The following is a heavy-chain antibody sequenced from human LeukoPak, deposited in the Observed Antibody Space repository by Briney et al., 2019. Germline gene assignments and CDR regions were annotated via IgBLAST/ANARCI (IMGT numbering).Heavy chain of an antibody. D-gene: IGHD3-10*01. Sequence: GGSLRLSCVASGFTFSGYAVSWVRQAPGKGLEWVSAISASGGTTYYADSVKGRFTISRDNSKNTLCLQMSGLTAEDTAVYYCAKDRISLVRGIDCWGQGTLVAVSS. J-gene: IGHJ4*02. CDR1: GFTFSGYA. CDR3: AKDRISLVRGIDC. V-gene: IGHV3-23*01. CDR2: ISASGGTT.